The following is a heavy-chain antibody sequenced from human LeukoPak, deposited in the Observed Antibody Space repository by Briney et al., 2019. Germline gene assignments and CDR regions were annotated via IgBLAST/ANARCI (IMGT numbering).Heavy chain of an antibody. CDR3: AREFLEWLPDY. CDR2: INHSGSN. CDR1: GGSFSGYY. D-gene: IGHD3-3*01. V-gene: IGHV4-34*01. J-gene: IGHJ4*02. Sequence: SETLTLTCAVYGGSFSGYYWSWIRQPPGKGLEWIGEINHSGSNNYNPSLKSRNPISVDTSKNQFSLKLSSVTAADTAVYYCAREFLEWLPDYWGQGTLVTVSS.